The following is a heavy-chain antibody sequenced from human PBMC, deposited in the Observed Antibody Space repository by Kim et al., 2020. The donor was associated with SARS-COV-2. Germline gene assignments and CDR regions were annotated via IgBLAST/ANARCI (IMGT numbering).Heavy chain of an antibody. D-gene: IGHD2-15*01. Sequence: FYADAVKGRFTISRDNSKNTLYWQMNSLRAEDTAVYYGAKAWRWYPNLDSWGQGTLVTVSS. V-gene: IGHV3-23*01. CDR3: AKAWRWYPNLDS. J-gene: IGHJ4*02.